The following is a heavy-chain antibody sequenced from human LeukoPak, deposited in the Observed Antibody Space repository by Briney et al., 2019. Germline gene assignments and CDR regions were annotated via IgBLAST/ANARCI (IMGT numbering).Heavy chain of an antibody. J-gene: IGHJ4*02. CDR2: ISDSGGST. CDR3: ARDPLLVGAPDYYFDY. CDR1: GFTFTNYG. D-gene: IGHD1-26*01. V-gene: IGHV3-23*01. Sequence: GGSLRLSCAASGFTFTNYGMNWVRQAPGKGLEWVSAISDSGGSTYYPDSVRGRFTISRDNSKNTLYLQMNSLRAEDTAVYYCARDPLLVGAPDYYFDYWGQGTLVTVSS.